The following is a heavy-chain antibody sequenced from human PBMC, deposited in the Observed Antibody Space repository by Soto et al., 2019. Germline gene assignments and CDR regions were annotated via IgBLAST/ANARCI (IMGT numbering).Heavy chain of an antibody. CDR1: GYTFTNYP. D-gene: IGHD2-8*01. V-gene: IGHV1-18*04. Sequence: QVQLVQSGAEVKKPGASVKVSCKTSGYTFTNYPITWVRQAPGQGLEWVGWISAYSGSTNYAQNLQGRVTMTTDTFTSTVYMELRSLRYDDTAVYYCARDLGGVLMARDPWVQGTLVTVSS. CDR2: ISAYSGST. CDR3: ARDLGGVLMARDP. J-gene: IGHJ5*02.